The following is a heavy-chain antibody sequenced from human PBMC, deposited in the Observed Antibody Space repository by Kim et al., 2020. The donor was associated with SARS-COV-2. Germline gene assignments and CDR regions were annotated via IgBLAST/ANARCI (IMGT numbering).Heavy chain of an antibody. CDR1: GGSISSYY. V-gene: IGHV4-59*01. CDR2: IYYSGST. Sequence: SETLSLTCTVSGGSISSYYWSWIRQPPGKGLEWIGYIYYSGSTNYNPSLKSRVTISVDTSKNQFSLKLSSVTAADTAVYYCARIIRRHGITMVRGVIANSDFDYWGQGTLVTVSS. J-gene: IGHJ4*02. CDR3: ARIIRRHGITMVRGVIANSDFDY. D-gene: IGHD3-10*01.